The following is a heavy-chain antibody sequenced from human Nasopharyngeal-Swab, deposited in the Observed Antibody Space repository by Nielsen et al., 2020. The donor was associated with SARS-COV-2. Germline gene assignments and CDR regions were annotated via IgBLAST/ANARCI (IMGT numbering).Heavy chain of an antibody. CDR3: ARDKDYYGSGPHWYFDL. CDR2: INPNSGGT. J-gene: IGHJ2*01. D-gene: IGHD3-10*01. V-gene: IGHV1-2*06. CDR1: GYTFTGYY. Sequence: ASVKVSCKASGYTFTGYYMHWVRQAPGQGLEWMGRINPNSGGTNYAQKFQGRDTMTRDTSISTAYMELSRLRSDDTAVYYCARDKDYYGSGPHWYFDLWGRGTLVTVSS.